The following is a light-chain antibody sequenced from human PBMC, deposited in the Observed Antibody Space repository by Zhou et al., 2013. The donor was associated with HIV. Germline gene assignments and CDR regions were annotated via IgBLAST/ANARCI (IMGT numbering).Light chain of an antibody. J-gene: IGKJ1*01. V-gene: IGKV3-15*01. CDR1: QSVSSIY. CDR2: GAS. Sequence: EIVLTQSPGTLSLSPGERATLSCRASQSVSSIYLAWYQQKPGQAPRLLIFGASTRATGIPARFSGSGSGTEFTLTISSMQSEDFAVYYCQQYNNWPPKWTFGQGTKGGNQT. CDR3: QQYNNWPPKWT.